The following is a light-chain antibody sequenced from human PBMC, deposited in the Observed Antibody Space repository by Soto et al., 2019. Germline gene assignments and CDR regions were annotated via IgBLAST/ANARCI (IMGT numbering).Light chain of an antibody. CDR2: GAS. Sequence: QMTQSPSSLSASVGARITITCRASQSIRTSLNWYQQKPGKAPRLLIYGASTLQSGVPSRFSGSGSATDFTLTVSSMQPEDSAMYYCQQSDTTPRTFGQGTKVEV. CDR3: QQSDTTPRT. CDR1: QSIRTS. V-gene: IGKV1-39*01. J-gene: IGKJ1*01.